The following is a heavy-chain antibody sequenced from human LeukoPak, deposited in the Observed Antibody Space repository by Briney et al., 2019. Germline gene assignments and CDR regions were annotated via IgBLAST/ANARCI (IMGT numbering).Heavy chain of an antibody. CDR2: IYYIGTT. D-gene: IGHD3-10*01. CDR1: GGSISSNNYY. CDR3: ARLTNLWFGELGDKGFDY. Sequence: PSETLSLTCTVSGGSISSNNYYWGWIRQPPGQGLEWIGSIYYIGTTYYNPSLKSRVTISVDTSKNQFSLKLSSVTAADTAVYYCARLTNLWFGELGDKGFDYWGQGTLVTVSS. V-gene: IGHV4-39*07. J-gene: IGHJ4*02.